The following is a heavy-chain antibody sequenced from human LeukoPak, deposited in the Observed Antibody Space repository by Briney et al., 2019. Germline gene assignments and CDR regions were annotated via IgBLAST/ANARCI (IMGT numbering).Heavy chain of an antibody. V-gene: IGHV3-21*01. CDR2: ISSSSSYI. J-gene: IGHJ5*02. CDR1: GFTFSSYS. Sequence: GGSLRLSCAASGFTFSSYSMNWVRQAPGKGLEWGSSISSSSSYIYYADSVKGRFTISRDNAKNSLYLQMNSLRAEDTAVYYCARRGGGIAAAGDWFDPWGQGTLVTVSS. D-gene: IGHD6-13*01. CDR3: ARRGGGIAAAGDWFDP.